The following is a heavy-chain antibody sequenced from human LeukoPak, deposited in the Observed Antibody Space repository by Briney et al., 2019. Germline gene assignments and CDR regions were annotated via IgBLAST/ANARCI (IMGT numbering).Heavy chain of an antibody. V-gene: IGHV4-39*07. CDR2: IYYSGST. CDR3: ARVLRYFDWLSHAFDI. D-gene: IGHD3-9*01. CDR1: GGSISSSSYY. J-gene: IGHJ3*02. Sequence: SETLSLTCTVSGGSISSSSYYWGWIRQPPGKGLEWIGSIYYSGSTYYNPSLKSRVTISVDTSKNQFSLKLSSVTAADTAVYYCARVLRYFDWLSHAFDIWGQGTMVTVSS.